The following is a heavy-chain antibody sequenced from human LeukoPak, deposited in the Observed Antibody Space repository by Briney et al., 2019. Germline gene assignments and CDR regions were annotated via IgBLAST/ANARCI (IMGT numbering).Heavy chain of an antibody. CDR2: ISWNSGSI. D-gene: IGHD2/OR15-2a*01. CDR1: GFTFDDYA. V-gene: IGHV3-9*01. CDR3: AKGNMGYYYYMDV. J-gene: IGHJ6*03. Sequence: GGSLRLSCAASGFTFDDYAMHWVRQAPGKGLEWVSGISWNSGSIGYADSVKGRFTISRDNAKNSLYLQMNNLRAEDTALYYCAKGNMGYYYYMDVWGKGTTVTVSS.